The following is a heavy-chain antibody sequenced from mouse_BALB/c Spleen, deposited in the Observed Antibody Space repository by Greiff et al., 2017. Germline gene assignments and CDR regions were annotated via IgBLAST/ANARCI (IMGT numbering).Heavy chain of an antibody. V-gene: IGHV1-69*02. CDR3: TRSGYYYGTPWFAY. D-gene: IGHD1-1*01. J-gene: IGHJ3*01. CDR1: GYTFTSYW. Sequence: QVQLQQSGAELVRPGASVKLSCKASGYTFTSYWINWVKQRPGQGLEWIGNIYPSDSYTNYNQKFKDKATLTVDKSSSTAYMQLSSPTSEDSAVYYCTRSGYYYGTPWFAYWGQGTLVTVSA. CDR2: IYPSDSYT.